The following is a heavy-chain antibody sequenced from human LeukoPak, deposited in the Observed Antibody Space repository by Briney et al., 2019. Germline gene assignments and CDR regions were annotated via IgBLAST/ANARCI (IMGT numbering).Heavy chain of an antibody. CDR3: ARDTPVNYDILTGYYSEGPNQVDP. CDR2: ISAYNGNT. V-gene: IGHV1-18*01. CDR1: GYTFTSYG. Sequence: GASVKVSCKASGYTFTSYGISSVRQAPGQGLEWMGWISAYNGNTNYAQKLQGRVTMTTDTSTSTAYMELRSLRSDDTAVYYCARDTPVNYDILTGYYSEGPNQVDPWGQGTLVTVSS. J-gene: IGHJ5*02. D-gene: IGHD3-9*01.